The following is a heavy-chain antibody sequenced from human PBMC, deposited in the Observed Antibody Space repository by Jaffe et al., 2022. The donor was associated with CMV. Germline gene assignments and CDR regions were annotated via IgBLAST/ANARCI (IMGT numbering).Heavy chain of an antibody. V-gene: IGHV1-2*02. J-gene: IGHJ2*01. CDR1: GYTFTGYY. Sequence: QVQLVQSGAEVKKPGASVKVSCKASGYTFTGYYMHWVRQAPGQGLEWMGWINPNSGGTNYAQKFQGRVTMTRDTSISTAYMELSRLRSDDTAVYYCARDLNYYDSSGLWYFDLWGRGTLVTVSS. D-gene: IGHD3-22*01. CDR3: ARDLNYYDSSGLWYFDL. CDR2: INPNSGGT.